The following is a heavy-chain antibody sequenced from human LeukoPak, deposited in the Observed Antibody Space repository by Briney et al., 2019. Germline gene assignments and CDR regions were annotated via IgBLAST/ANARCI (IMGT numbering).Heavy chain of an antibody. CDR1: GGSVSSGSYY. J-gene: IGHJ4*02. CDR2: IYYSGST. CDR3: ARIRVTTFDY. D-gene: IGHD4-17*01. V-gene: IGHV4-61*01. Sequence: SETLSLTCTVSGGSVSSGSYYWSWIRQPPGKGLEWIGYIYYSGSTNYNPSLKSRVTISVDTSKNQFSLKLSSVTAADTAVYYCARIRVTTFDYWGQGTLVTVSS.